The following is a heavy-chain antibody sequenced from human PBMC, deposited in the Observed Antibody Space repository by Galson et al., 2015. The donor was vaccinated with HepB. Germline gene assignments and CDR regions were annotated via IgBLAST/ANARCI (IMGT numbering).Heavy chain of an antibody. D-gene: IGHD2/OR15-2a*01. Sequence: SGAEVKKPGESLKISCEGSGYSFANDWIGWVRQMPGKGLELMGFIYPDDSDVRYSPSFRGQVTISVDKSISTVFLQWGSLKASDSGIYYCARGSVSMPHYFYGMDVWGQGTTVSVSS. V-gene: IGHV5-51*01. J-gene: IGHJ6*02. CDR2: IYPDDSDV. CDR1: GYSFANDW. CDR3: ARGSVSMPHYFYGMDV.